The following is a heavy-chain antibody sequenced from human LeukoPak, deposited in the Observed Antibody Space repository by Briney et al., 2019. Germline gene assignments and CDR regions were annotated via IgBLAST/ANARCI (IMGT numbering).Heavy chain of an antibody. CDR1: GFTFSSYA. V-gene: IGHV3-23*01. CDR3: VRGYSFGPYGMDV. CDR2: IGVTGVST. Sequence: GGSLRLSCAASGFTFSSYAMSWVRQAPGKGLEWVSAIGVTGVSTYYVDSVKGRFTISRDNSKNTLYLQMNSLRAEDTAVYFCVRGYSFGPYGMDVWGQGTTVTVSS. D-gene: IGHD2-15*01. J-gene: IGHJ6*02.